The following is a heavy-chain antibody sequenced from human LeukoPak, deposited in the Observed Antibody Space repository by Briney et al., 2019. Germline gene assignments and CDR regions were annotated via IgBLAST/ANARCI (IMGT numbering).Heavy chain of an antibody. CDR2: SSSRGRTI. Sequence: GGSLRLSCAASGFTLSGYFMTWIRQAPGKGLQLISYSSSRGRTIYYAESVRGRFTISRDNDKNSLYLQMNSLRAEDSAVYFCARTLTLGYGGSNGCYVYFDYLGQGTLVTVSS. D-gene: IGHD2-2*01. J-gene: IGHJ4*02. CDR1: GFTLSGYF. CDR3: ARTLTLGYGGSNGCYVYFDY. V-gene: IGHV3-11*01.